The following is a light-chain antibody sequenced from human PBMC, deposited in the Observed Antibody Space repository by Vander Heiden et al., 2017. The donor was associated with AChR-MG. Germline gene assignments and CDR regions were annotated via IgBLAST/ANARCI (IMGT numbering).Light chain of an antibody. CDR3: QQYDSYRFT. CDR1: QGISSY. J-gene: IGKJ3*01. V-gene: IGKV1-8*01. Sequence: IGITQSPSSLSASTGDRVTITCRASQGISSYLAWYQQKPGKAPKLLIYAASTLQSGVPSRFSGSGSGTDFTLTISCLQSEDFATYYCQQYDSYRFTFGHGTKVDIK. CDR2: AAS.